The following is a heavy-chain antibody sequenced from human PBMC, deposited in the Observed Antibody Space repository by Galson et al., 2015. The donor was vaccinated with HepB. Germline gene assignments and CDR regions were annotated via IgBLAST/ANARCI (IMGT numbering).Heavy chain of an antibody. Sequence: SVKVSCKASGYTFTNYDISWVRQAPGQGLEWMGWISTNNGNTKYAQKLQGRVTMTRDTSMSTAYMELSSLRAEDTAVYYCARGGYIDNWFDPWGQGTLVTVSS. D-gene: IGHD5-12*01. CDR1: GYTFTNYD. CDR2: ISTNNGNT. V-gene: IGHV1-18*01. CDR3: ARGGYIDNWFDP. J-gene: IGHJ5*02.